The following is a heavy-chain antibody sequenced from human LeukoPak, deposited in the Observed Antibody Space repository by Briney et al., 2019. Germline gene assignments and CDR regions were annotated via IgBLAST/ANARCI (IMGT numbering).Heavy chain of an antibody. J-gene: IGHJ5*02. CDR2: IYSDGNT. Sequence: GGPLRLSCAASGFTVSNNYMSWVRQAPGKGLEWVSVIYSDGNTYYADSVKGRFTISRHNSKNMLYLQMNSLRTEDTAVYYCARGVQSEPWGQGTLFTVSS. CDR3: ARGVQSEP. CDR1: GFTVSNNY. V-gene: IGHV3-53*04.